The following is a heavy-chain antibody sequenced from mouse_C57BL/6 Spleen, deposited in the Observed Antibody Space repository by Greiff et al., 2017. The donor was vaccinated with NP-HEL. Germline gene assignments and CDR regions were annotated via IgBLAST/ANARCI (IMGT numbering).Heavy chain of an antibody. J-gene: IGHJ2*01. V-gene: IGHV5-6*01. CDR3: ARQEGLGPCDY. D-gene: IGHD4-1*01. CDR1: GFTFSSYG. Sequence: EVMLVESGGDLVKPGGSLKLSCAASGFTFSSYGMSWVRQTPDKRLEWVATISSGGSYTYYPDSVKGRFTISRDNAKNTLYLQMSSLKSEDTAMYYCARQEGLGPCDYWGKGTTLTVSS. CDR2: ISSGGSYT.